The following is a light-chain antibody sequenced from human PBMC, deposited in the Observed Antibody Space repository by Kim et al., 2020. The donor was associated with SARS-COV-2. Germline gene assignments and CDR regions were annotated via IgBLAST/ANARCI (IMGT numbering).Light chain of an antibody. CDR3: QQYASYSYT. J-gene: IGKJ2*01. Sequence: SASVGDSVTRTCRASQSINSRLAWYQQKPGKAPKLLIYDASSLESGVPSTFSGGGSGTEFSLTISRLQPDDFATYYCQQYASYSYTFGQGTKLEI. CDR1: QSINSR. CDR2: DAS. V-gene: IGKV1-5*01.